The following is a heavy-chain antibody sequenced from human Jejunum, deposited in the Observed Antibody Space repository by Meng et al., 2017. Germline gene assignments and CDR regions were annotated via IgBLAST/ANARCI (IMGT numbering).Heavy chain of an antibody. J-gene: IGHJ4*02. V-gene: IGHV3-74*01. CDR1: GFTFSNYW. D-gene: IGHD3-10*01. Sequence: GESLKISCEASGFTFSNYWMHWVRQTPGKGLAWVSLINPDGTYTNYADSVRGRFTISRDNAKNTLYLQMNSLRDEDTAFYYCARDLDHGSKYFWGRGTQVTVSS. CDR3: ARDLDHGSKYF. CDR2: INPDGTYT.